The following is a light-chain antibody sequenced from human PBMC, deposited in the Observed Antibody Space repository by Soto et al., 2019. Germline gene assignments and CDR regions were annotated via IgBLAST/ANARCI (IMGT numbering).Light chain of an antibody. Sequence: QSVLTQPRSVSGSPGQSVTISCTGISNNYVSWYQQHPGKVPKVIVYDVTLRPSGVSDRFSGSRSGNTASLAISGLRAEDEADYYGWSYSGTDTEVVFGGGTKLTVL. J-gene: IGLJ2*01. CDR2: DVT. V-gene: IGLV2-11*01. CDR3: WSYSGTDTEVV. CDR1: SNNY.